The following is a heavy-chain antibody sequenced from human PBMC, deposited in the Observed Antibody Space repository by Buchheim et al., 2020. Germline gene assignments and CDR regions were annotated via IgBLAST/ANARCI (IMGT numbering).Heavy chain of an antibody. CDR2: ISYDGSNK. CDR1: GFTFSSYA. V-gene: IGHV3-30*04. J-gene: IGHJ4*02. D-gene: IGHD3-22*01. Sequence: QVQLVESGGGVVQPGRSLRLSCAASGFTFSSYAMHWVRQAPGKGLEWVAVISYDGSNKYYADSVKGRFTISRDNSKNTLYLQMNSLRAEDTAVYYCANGHYYDSSGPGFDYWGQGTL. CDR3: ANGHYYDSSGPGFDY.